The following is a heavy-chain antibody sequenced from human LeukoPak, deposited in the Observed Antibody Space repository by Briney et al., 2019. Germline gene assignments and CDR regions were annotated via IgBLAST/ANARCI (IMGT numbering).Heavy chain of an antibody. Sequence: RASVKVSCKASGYTFTGYYMHWVRQAPGQGLEWMGSINTNTGNPTYAQGFTGRFVFSLDTSVSTAYLQISSLKAEDTAVYYCAREGYYDSSGYSDAFDIWGQGTMVTVSS. J-gene: IGHJ3*02. V-gene: IGHV7-4-1*02. D-gene: IGHD3-22*01. CDR2: INTNTGNP. CDR3: AREGYYDSSGYSDAFDI. CDR1: GYTFTGYY.